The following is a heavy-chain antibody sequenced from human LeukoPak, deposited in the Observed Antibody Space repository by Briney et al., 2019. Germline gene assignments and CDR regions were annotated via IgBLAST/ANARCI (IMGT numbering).Heavy chain of an antibody. CDR2: ISSSSTYI. V-gene: IGHV3-21*01. J-gene: IGHJ4*02. D-gene: IGHD1-26*01. Sequence: PGGSLRLSCAASGFTFSSYGMHWVRQAPGKGLEWVSSISSSSTYIYYADSVKGRFTISRDNAKNSLYLQMNSLRADDTAVYYCARQGILGATTSIYWGQGTLVTVSS. CDR3: ARQGILGATTSIY. CDR1: GFTFSSYG.